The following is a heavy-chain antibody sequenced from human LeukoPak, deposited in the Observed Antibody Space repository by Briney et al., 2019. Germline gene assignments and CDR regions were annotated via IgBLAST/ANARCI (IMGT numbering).Heavy chain of an antibody. J-gene: IGHJ4*02. Sequence: GGSLRLSCAASGFTFSSYSMNWVRQAPGKGLEWVSSISSSSSYIYYADSVKGRFTISRDDAKNSLYLQMNSLRAEDTAVYYCASSYSSSSFTRWGQGTLVTVSS. CDR3: ASSYSSSSFTR. V-gene: IGHV3-21*01. CDR2: ISSSSSYI. D-gene: IGHD6-6*01. CDR1: GFTFSSYS.